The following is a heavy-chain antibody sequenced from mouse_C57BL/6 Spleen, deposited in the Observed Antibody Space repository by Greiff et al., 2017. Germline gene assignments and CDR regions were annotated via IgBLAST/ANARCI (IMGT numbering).Heavy chain of an antibody. CDR3: AQTAQATWDAMDY. CDR1: GFTFSDYY. V-gene: IGHV5-12*01. CDR2: ISNGGGST. D-gene: IGHD3-2*02. J-gene: IGHJ4*01. Sequence: EVMLVESGGGLVQPGGSLKLSCAASGFTFSDYYMYWVRQTPEKRLEWVAYISNGGGSTYYPDTVKGRFTISRDNAKNTLYLQMSRLKSEDTAMYYCAQTAQATWDAMDYWGQGTSVTVSS.